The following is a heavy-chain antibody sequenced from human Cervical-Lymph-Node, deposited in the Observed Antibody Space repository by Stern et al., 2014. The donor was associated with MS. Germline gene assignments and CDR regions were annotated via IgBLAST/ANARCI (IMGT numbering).Heavy chain of an antibody. CDR1: GYTFTSYG. CDR2: SSADNANT. V-gene: IGHV1-18*04. Sequence: QVQLGQSGPAVKKPGASVKVSCKASGYTFTSYGIAWVRQAPGQGLEWRGWSSADNANTNYERKLQGRVTLTTNTTTSTAYMELRSLRSDDTAIYFCARSGTRVPRGYWGQGTLITVSS. D-gene: IGHD6-25*01. J-gene: IGHJ4*02. CDR3: ARSGTRVPRGY.